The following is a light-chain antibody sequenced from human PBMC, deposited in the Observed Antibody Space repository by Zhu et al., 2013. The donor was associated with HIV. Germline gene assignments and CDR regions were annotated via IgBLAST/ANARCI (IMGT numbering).Light chain of an antibody. CDR2: DAS. Sequence: DIQLTQSPSTLATSVGDRVTITCRASQSISNWLAWYQQKPGKAPKLLIYDASTLQSGVPSRFSGSGSGTDFTLTISCLQSEDFATYYCQQYYTYPRTFGQGTKVDIK. CDR3: QQYYTYPRT. V-gene: IGKV1-5*01. CDR1: QSISNW. J-gene: IGKJ1*01.